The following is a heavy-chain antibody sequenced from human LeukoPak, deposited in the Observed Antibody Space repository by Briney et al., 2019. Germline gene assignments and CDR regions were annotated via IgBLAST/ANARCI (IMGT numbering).Heavy chain of an antibody. J-gene: IGHJ4*02. CDR2: IYYSGST. V-gene: IGHV4-61*01. CDR1: GGSVSSGSYY. D-gene: IGHD6-13*01. CDR3: ARKTIAAAGRVVDY. Sequence: SETLSVTCTVSGGSVSSGSYYWSWIRQPPGKGLEWIGYIYYSGSTNYNPSLKSRVTISVDTSKNQFSLKLSSVTAADTAVYYCARKTIAAAGRVVDYWGQGTLVTVSS.